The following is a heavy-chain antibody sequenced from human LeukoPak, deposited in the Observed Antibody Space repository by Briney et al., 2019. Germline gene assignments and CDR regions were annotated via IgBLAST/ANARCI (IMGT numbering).Heavy chain of an antibody. CDR1: GFTFSSYG. J-gene: IGHJ4*02. CDR3: AKGSSFPDY. Sequence: GGSLRLSCAASGFTFSSYGMHWVRQAPGKGLEWVAVISYDGSNKYYADSVKGRFTISRDNSKNTLYLQMNSLRAEDTAVYYCAKGSSFPDYWGQGTLVTVSS. CDR2: ISYDGSNK. V-gene: IGHV3-30*18. D-gene: IGHD6-13*01.